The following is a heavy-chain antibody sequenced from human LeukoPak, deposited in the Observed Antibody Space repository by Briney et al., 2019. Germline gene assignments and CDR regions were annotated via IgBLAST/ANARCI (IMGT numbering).Heavy chain of an antibody. V-gene: IGHV1-18*01. D-gene: IGHD2-2*01. J-gene: IGHJ4*02. Sequence: ASVKVSCKASGYTFTSYGISWVRQAPGQRLEWMGWISAYNGNTNYAQKLQGRVTMTTDTSTSTAYMELRSLRPDDTAVYYCASVRSSTSCHDYWGQGTLVTVSS. CDR1: GYTFTSYG. CDR2: ISAYNGNT. CDR3: ASVRSSTSCHDY.